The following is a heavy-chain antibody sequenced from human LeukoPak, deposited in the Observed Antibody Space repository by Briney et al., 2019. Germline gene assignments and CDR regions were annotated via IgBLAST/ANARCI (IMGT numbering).Heavy chain of an antibody. Sequence: GGSLRLSCAASEFTISRYWMHWVRQAPGKGLVWVSNINNDGGITTYADSVKGRFTISRDNVMNTLFLQMNSLGAEDTALYYCARGWNTTPRSGFDIWGLGTMVTVSS. CDR2: INNDGGIT. D-gene: IGHD1/OR15-1a*01. V-gene: IGHV3-74*01. J-gene: IGHJ3*02. CDR3: ARGWNTTPRSGFDI. CDR1: EFTISRYW.